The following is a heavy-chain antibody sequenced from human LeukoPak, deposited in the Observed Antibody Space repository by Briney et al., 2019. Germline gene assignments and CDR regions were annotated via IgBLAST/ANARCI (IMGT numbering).Heavy chain of an antibody. V-gene: IGHV4-39*02. CDR2: VYYNGRT. CDR3: ARVWYYDSGTYSDLYYYYYMDV. D-gene: IGHD3-10*01. CDR1: GDSITSRSFY. Sequence: SETLSLTCFVSGDSITSRSFYWGWIRQPPGKNLEWIGNVYYNGRTSYNPSLKTRVTISVDTSRNHFSLKLTSVTAADTAVYYCARVWYYDSGTYSDLYYYYYMDVWGKGTTVTVSS. J-gene: IGHJ6*03.